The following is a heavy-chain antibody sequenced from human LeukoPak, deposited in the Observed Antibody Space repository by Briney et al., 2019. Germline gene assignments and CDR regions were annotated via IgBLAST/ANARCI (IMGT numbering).Heavy chain of an antibody. CDR3: ARSLRDGYNFGLFDY. Sequence: GASVKVSCKASGYTFTSYDINWVRRATGQGLEWMGWMNPNSGNTGYAQKFQGRVTMTRNTSISTAYMELSSLRSEDTVVYYCARSLRDGYNFGLFDYWGQGTLVTVSS. J-gene: IGHJ4*02. CDR1: GYTFTSYD. D-gene: IGHD5-24*01. CDR2: MNPNSGNT. V-gene: IGHV1-8*01.